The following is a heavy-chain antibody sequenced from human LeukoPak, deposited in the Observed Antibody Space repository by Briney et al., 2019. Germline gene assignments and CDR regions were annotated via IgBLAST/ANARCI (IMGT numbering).Heavy chain of an antibody. CDR1: GFTFSSYW. CDR2: ITSDGSST. D-gene: IGHD1-26*01. J-gene: IGHJ4*02. Sequence: GGSLRLSCAASGFTFSSYWVHWVRQAPGKGLVCVSRITSDGSSTSYADSVRGRFTILRDNAKNTVYLQMNDLRAEDTALYYCARDLTGAIFDFWGQGTLVTVSS. CDR3: ARDLTGAIFDF. V-gene: IGHV3-74*01.